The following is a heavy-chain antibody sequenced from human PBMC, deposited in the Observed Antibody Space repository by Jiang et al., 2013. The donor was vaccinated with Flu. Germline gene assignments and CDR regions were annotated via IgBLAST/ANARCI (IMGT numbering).Heavy chain of an antibody. Sequence: GLVKPSETLSLTCTVSGVSISSSSYYWGWIRQPPGKGLEWIGSIYYIGSTYYNPSHKSRVTISVDTSKNQFSLKLSSVTAADTAVYYCARTMFPYTSSSGFDYWGQGTLVTVSS. CDR1: GVSISSSSYY. J-gene: IGHJ4*02. V-gene: IGHV4-39*01. D-gene: IGHD6-6*01. CDR2: IYYIGST. CDR3: ARTMFPYTSSSGFDY.